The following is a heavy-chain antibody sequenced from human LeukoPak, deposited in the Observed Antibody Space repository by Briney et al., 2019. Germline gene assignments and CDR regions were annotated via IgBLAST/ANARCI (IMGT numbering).Heavy chain of an antibody. CDR3: ARSDILTGNWFDP. D-gene: IGHD3-9*01. CDR2: IYYSGST. Sequence: SETLSLTCTVSGGSISSYYWSWIRQPPGKGLEWIGYIYYSGSTNYNPSLKSRVTISVDTSKNQFSLKLSSVTAADTAVYYCARSDILTGNWFDPWGQGTLVTVSS. V-gene: IGHV4-59*01. CDR1: GGSISSYY. J-gene: IGHJ5*02.